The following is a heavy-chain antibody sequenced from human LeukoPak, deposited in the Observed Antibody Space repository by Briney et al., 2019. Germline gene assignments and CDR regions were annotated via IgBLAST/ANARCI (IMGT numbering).Heavy chain of an antibody. D-gene: IGHD3-3*01. V-gene: IGHV4-38-2*02. J-gene: IGHJ4*02. CDR1: GYSISSGYY. CDR2: INHSGST. Sequence: SETLSLTCTVSGYSISSGYYWSWIRQPPGKGLEWIGEINHSGSTNYNPSLKSRVTISVDTSKNQFSLKLSSVTAADTAVYYCARGRITIFGVVIPIDYWGQGTLVTVSS. CDR3: ARGRITIFGVVIPIDY.